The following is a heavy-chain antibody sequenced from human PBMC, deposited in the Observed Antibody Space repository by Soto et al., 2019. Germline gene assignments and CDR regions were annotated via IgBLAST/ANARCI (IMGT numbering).Heavy chain of an antibody. Sequence: SETLSLTCTVSGGSISSYYWSWIRQPAGNGLEWIGRIYTSGSTNYNPSLKSRVTMSVDTSKNQFSLKLSSVTAADTAVYYCAGTVNRVVAGSDVWGQGTTVTVSS. CDR2: IYTSGST. J-gene: IGHJ6*02. V-gene: IGHV4-4*07. CDR3: AGTVNRVVAGSDV. CDR1: GGSISSYY. D-gene: IGHD2-15*01.